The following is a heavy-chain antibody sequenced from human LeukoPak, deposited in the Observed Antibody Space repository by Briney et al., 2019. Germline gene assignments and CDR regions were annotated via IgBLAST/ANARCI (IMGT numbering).Heavy chain of an antibody. D-gene: IGHD3-10*01. Sequence: ASVKVSCKASGYTFTDYYLHWVRQAPGQGLEWMGWIYPNSGGTNYAQNFQGRVTMTRDTSISTAYMELSGLRSDDTAVYYCARDGGGSTFDIWGQGTMVTVCS. J-gene: IGHJ3*02. V-gene: IGHV1-2*02. CDR1: GYTFTDYY. CDR3: ARDGGGSTFDI. CDR2: IYPNSGGT.